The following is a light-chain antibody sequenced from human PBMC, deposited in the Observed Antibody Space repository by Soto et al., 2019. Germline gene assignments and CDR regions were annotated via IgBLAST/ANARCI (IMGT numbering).Light chain of an antibody. CDR1: QSVSSK. Sequence: IVMTQSPATLSVSPGERATLSCRASQSVSSKLAWYQQKPGQAPRLLIYGASTRATGIPARFSGSGSGTEFTLAISSLQSEDFALYYCQQYNNWPPATFGGGTKVDIK. V-gene: IGKV3-15*01. J-gene: IGKJ4*01. CDR3: QQYNNWPPAT. CDR2: GAS.